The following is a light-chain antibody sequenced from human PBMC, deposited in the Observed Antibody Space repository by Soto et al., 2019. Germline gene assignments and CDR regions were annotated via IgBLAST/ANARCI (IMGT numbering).Light chain of an antibody. V-gene: IGLV2-23*02. J-gene: IGLJ1*01. CDR2: EVS. Sequence: QSVLTQPASVSGSPGQSITISCTGTSSDVGSYNLVSWYQQHPGKAPKLMIYEVSKRPSGVSNRFSGSKSGNTASLAISGLQAEDEADSYCCSYAGRSRVFGTGTKVTVL. CDR3: CSYAGRSRV. CDR1: SSDVGSYNL.